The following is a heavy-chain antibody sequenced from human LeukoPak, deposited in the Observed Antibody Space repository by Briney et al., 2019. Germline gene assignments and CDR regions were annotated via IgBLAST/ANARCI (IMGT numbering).Heavy chain of an antibody. CDR1: DGSISSGGYY. Sequence: SETLSLTCTVSDGSISSGGYYWSWIRQPPGKGLEWIGYIYYSGSTYYNPSLKSRVTISVDTSNNQFPLKLNSVTAADTAVYYCARDRGGLGTIDPWGQGTLVTVFS. D-gene: IGHD5/OR15-5a*01. CDR3: ARDRGGLGTIDP. V-gene: IGHV4-30-4*01. J-gene: IGHJ5*02. CDR2: IYYSGST.